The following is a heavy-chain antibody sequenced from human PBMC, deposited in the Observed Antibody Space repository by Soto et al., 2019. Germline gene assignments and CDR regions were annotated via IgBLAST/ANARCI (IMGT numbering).Heavy chain of an antibody. V-gene: IGHV3-74*03. J-gene: IGHJ6*04. CDR2: ISPDGSDI. CDR3: TLIRGVITQVHV. CDR1: GFTIRSSW. D-gene: IGHD3-10*01. Sequence: EVQLVESGGGLVQPGGSLRLSCAASGFTIRSSWMYWVRQGPGKGLVWVSRISPDGSDITYADSVKGRFTISRDNANNTLHLQLNSLRAEDTAVYYCTLIRGVITQVHVWGKGTTVTVSS.